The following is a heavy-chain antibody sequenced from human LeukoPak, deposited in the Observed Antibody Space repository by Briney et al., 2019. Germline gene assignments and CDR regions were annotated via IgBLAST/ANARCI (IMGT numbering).Heavy chain of an antibody. V-gene: IGHV4-4*09. J-gene: IGHJ5*02. D-gene: IGHD3-9*01. CDR1: GGSISSYY. Sequence: SETLSLTCTVSGGSISSYYWSWIRQPPGKGLEWIGYIYTSGSTNYNPSLKSRVTISVDTSKNQFSLKLSSVTAADTAVYYCARQYTLRYFDWLLDPWGQGTLVTVSS. CDR2: IYTSGST. CDR3: ARQYTLRYFDWLLDP.